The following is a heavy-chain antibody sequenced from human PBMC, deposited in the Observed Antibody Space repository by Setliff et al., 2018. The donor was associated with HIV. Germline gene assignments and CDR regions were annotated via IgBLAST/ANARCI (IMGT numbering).Heavy chain of an antibody. J-gene: IGHJ3*01. CDR1: GGILSTYA. V-gene: IGHV1-69*13. Sequence: SVKVSCKASGGILSTYATIRVRQAPGQGLEWLGGIIPLFGRASYAQKFQGRVTITADESTNTAYMELSSLRSGDTAVYYCARETAPAHYYGSGSYRLHAFDVWGQGTMVTVSS. CDR3: ARETAPAHYYGSGSYRLHAFDV. D-gene: IGHD3-10*01. CDR2: IIPLFGRA.